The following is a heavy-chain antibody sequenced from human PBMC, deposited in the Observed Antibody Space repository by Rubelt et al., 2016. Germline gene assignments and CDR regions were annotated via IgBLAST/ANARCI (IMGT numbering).Heavy chain of an antibody. CDR3: ARDRGSSSWYGVDY. CDR1: GGSFSGYY. J-gene: IGHJ4*02. V-gene: IGHV4-34*01. CDR2: INHSGST. Sequence: QVQLQQWGAGLLKPSETLSLTCAVYGGSFSGYYWSWIRQPPGKGLAWIGEINHSGSTNYNPSLKSRVTISVDTSKNQFSLKLSSVTAADTAVYYCARDRGSSSWYGVDYWGQGTLVTVSS. D-gene: IGHD6-13*01.